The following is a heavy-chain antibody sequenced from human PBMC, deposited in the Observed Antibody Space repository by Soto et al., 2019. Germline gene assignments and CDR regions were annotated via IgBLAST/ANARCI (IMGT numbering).Heavy chain of an antibody. V-gene: IGHV1-18*01. Sequence: ASVKVSGKASGYTFTSYGISWVRQAPGQGLEWMGWISAYNGNTNYAQKLQGRVTMTTDTSTSTAYMELRSLRSDDTAVYYCARDGYYDSSGYPPFDYWGQGTLVTVSS. CDR1: GYTFTSYG. D-gene: IGHD3-22*01. CDR3: ARDGYYDSSGYPPFDY. J-gene: IGHJ4*02. CDR2: ISAYNGNT.